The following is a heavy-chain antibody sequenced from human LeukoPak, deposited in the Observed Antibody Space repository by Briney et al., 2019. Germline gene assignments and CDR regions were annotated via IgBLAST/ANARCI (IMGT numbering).Heavy chain of an antibody. CDR2: AWYDGSKE. CDR1: GFTFSSYA. Sequence: GGSLRLSCAASGFTFSSYAMSWVRQAPGKGLEWVAAAWYDGSKEYYADSVKGRFTISRDNSKNTLYLQMNSLRAEDTAVYYCARDRPQPSHRGYYYYGMDVWGKGTTVTVSS. D-gene: IGHD2-2*01. V-gene: IGHV3-33*08. J-gene: IGHJ6*04. CDR3: ARDRPQPSHRGYYYYGMDV.